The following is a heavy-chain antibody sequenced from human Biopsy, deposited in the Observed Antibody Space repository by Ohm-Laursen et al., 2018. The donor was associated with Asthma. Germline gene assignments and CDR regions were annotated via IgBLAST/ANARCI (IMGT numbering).Heavy chain of an antibody. D-gene: IGHD6-6*01. V-gene: IGHV4-39*02. J-gene: IGHJ2*01. CDR3: ARDVSSSSYWYFDL. CDR2: IYYSGRT. Sequence: PSDTLSLTCIVSGDAMSTSGSYWGWIRQSPGKGLEWIGSIYYSGRTYYNPSLESRVTISADTSKNHFSLKVTSATAADTAVYYCARDVSSSSYWYFDLWGRGDLVTVSS. CDR1: GDAMSTSGSY.